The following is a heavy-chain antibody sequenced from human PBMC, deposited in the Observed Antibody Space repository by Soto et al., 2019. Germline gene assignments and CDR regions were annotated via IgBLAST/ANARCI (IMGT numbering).Heavy chain of an antibody. D-gene: IGHD6-6*01. V-gene: IGHV3-30-3*01. CDR3: ARSPIPSRPAWFDP. CDR2: ISFDGGNK. J-gene: IGHJ5*02. CDR1: GFTFRNYA. Sequence: QVQLVESGGGVVQPGTSLRLSCAASGFTFRNYAMHWVRQAPGKGLGWVAVISFDGGNKIYPDSVKGRFTISRDNSRDTLYLQMNSLRAEDTAVYFCARSPIPSRPAWFDPWGQGTLVTVSS.